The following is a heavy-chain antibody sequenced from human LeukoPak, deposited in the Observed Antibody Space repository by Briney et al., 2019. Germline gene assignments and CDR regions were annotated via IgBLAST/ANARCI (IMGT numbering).Heavy chain of an antibody. Sequence: SETLSLTCAVYGGSFSGYYWSWSRQPPGKGLEGIGEINHSGSTNYNPSLKSRFTISVDTHKNQCSLKLSSVTAADTAVYYCARGPTHAYCGGDCYSFPYYYYYMDVWGKGTTVTVSS. CDR1: GGSFSGYY. CDR2: INHSGST. CDR3: ARGPTHAYCGGDCYSFPYYYYYMDV. J-gene: IGHJ6*03. V-gene: IGHV4-34*01. D-gene: IGHD2-21*02.